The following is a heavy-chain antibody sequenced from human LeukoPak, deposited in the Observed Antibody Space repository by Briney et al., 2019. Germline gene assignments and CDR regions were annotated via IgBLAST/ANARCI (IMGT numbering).Heavy chain of an antibody. V-gene: IGHV4-59*08. J-gene: IGHJ1*01. D-gene: IGHD3-22*01. Sequence: KASETLSLTCTVSGGSISSYYWSWIRQPPGEGLEWIGYIYYSGSTNYNPSLKSRVTISVDTSKNQFSLKLSSVTAADTAVYFCASPRGDDSGGYYTWYFHHWGQGILVTVSS. CDR3: ASPRGDDSGGYYTWYFHH. CDR2: IYYSGST. CDR1: GGSISSYY.